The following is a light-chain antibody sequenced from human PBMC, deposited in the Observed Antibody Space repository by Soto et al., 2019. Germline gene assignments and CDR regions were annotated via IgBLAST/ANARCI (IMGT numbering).Light chain of an antibody. J-gene: IGKJ2*01. CDR1: QSVSSY. CDR3: QQRSNRPRT. V-gene: IGKV3-11*01. Sequence: EIVLTQSSATLSLSPGERATLSCRATQSVSSYLAWYQQKPGQAPRLLIYDASNRATGIPARFSGGGSGTDFTLTISSLEPEDFAVYYCQQRSNRPRTFGQGTKLEIK. CDR2: DAS.